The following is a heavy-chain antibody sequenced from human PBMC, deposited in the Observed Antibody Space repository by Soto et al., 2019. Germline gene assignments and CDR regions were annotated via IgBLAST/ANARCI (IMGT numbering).Heavy chain of an antibody. D-gene: IGHD5-18*01. CDR1: GGSFSDHY. Sequence: QVQLQQWGAGLLKPSETLSLTCAVYGGSFSDHYWSWIRQTPGKGLEWIGEINHSGSTNYNPSFKRRVTISVDTSKNQFSLDLSSVTAADTAVIYCARGVGGYSYGGLDSWGQGTLVTVSA. CDR3: ARGVGGYSYGGLDS. J-gene: IGHJ5*01. CDR2: INHSGST. V-gene: IGHV4-34*01.